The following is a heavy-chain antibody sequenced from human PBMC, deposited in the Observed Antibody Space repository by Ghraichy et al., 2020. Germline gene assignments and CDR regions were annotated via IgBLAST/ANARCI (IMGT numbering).Heavy chain of an antibody. CDR1: GFTFSSYW. CDR3: ARDHKSMGGLI. CDR2: IKRDGSEK. V-gene: IGHV3-7*01. Sequence: GESLNTSCAASGFTFSSYWMSWVRQAPGKGLEWVANIKRDGSEKYYVDSVKGRFTVSRDNAKNSLYLQMNSLRAEDTAVYYCARDHKSMGGLIWGQGTMVTVSS. J-gene: IGHJ3*02. D-gene: IGHD2/OR15-2a*01.